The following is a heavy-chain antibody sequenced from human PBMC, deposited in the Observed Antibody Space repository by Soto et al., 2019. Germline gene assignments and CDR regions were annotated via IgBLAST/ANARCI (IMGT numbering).Heavy chain of an antibody. J-gene: IGHJ4*02. D-gene: IGHD3-22*01. Sequence: EVQLVESGGGLVQPGGSLRLSCAASGFSFSVYSMNWVRQAPGKGLEWASYISGSSSTIYYADSVKGRFTISRDNANNSLYLQLSSLRDEDTAIYYCARESSGYPDSWGQGTLVTVSS. V-gene: IGHV3-48*02. CDR2: ISGSSSTI. CDR1: GFSFSVYS. CDR3: ARESSGYPDS.